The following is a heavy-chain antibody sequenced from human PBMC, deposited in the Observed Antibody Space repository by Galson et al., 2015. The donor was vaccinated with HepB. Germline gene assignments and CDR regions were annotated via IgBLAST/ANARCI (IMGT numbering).Heavy chain of an antibody. J-gene: IGHJ5*02. CDR3: AHLGRPVVVVVAAIGSWFDP. CDR2: IYWDDDK. CDR1: GFSLSTSGVG. V-gene: IGHV2-5*02. Sequence: PALVKPTQTLTLTCTFSGFSLSTSGVGVGWIRQPPGKALEWLALIYWDDDKRYSPSLKSRLTITKDTSKNQVVLTMTNMDPVDTATYYCAHLGRPVVVVVAAIGSWFDPWGQGTLVTVSS. D-gene: IGHD2-15*01.